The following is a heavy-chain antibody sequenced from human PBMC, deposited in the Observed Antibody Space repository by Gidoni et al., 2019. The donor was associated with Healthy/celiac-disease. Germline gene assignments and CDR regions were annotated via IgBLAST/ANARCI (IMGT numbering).Heavy chain of an antibody. CDR2: INHSGST. Sequence: QVQLQQWGAGLLKPSETLSLTCAVYGGSFSGYYWSWIRQPPGKGLEWIGEINHSGSTNYNPSLKSRVTISVDTSKNQFSLKLSSVTAADTAVYYCARGLGHDFWSGAWGQGTLVTVSS. CDR1: GGSFSGYY. V-gene: IGHV4-34*01. D-gene: IGHD3-3*01. CDR3: ARGLGHDFWSGA. J-gene: IGHJ4*02.